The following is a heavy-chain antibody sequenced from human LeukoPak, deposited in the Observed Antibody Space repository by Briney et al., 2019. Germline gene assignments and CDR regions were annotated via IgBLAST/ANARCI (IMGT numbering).Heavy chain of an antibody. J-gene: IGHJ5*02. CDR2: IIPIFGTA. CDR3: ARDIKGLYSSSWYNGYNWFDP. Sequence: SAKVSCKASGGTFSSYAISWVRQAPGQGLEWMGRIIPIFGTANYAQKFQGRVTITTDESTSTAYMELSSLRSEDTAVYYCARDIKGLYSSSWYNGYNWFDPWGQGTLVTVSS. D-gene: IGHD6-13*01. CDR1: GGTFSSYA. V-gene: IGHV1-69*05.